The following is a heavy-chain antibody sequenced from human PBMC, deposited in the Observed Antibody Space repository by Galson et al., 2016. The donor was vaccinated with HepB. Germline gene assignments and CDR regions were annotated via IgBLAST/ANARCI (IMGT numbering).Heavy chain of an antibody. V-gene: IGHV3-21*01. Sequence: VRQAPGKGLEWVSSISSSSSYIYYADPVKGRFTISRDNAKNSLYLQMNSLRAEDTAVYYCARGDIVGAIFDYWGQGTLVTVSS. CDR2: ISSSSSYI. D-gene: IGHD1-26*01. J-gene: IGHJ4*02. CDR3: ARGDIVGAIFDY.